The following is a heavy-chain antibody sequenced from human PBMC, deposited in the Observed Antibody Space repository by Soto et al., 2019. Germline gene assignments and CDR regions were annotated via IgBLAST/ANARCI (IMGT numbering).Heavy chain of an antibody. J-gene: IGHJ4*02. Sequence: GGSLRLSCATSGFTFSDFYMSWVRQAPGKGPEWVSYISDDGYTIYYADSVKGPFTISRDNAKNSLDLQMTNLRAEDTAVYYCAKPLSPFSIRYIDYWAQGTLVTVSS. CDR1: GFTFSDFY. V-gene: IGHV3-11*01. CDR3: AKPLSPFSIRYIDY. D-gene: IGHD3-3*02. CDR2: ISDDGYTI.